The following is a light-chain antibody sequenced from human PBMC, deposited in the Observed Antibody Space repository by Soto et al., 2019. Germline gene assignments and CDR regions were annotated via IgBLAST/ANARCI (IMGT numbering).Light chain of an antibody. CDR2: GAS. V-gene: IGKV3-20*01. CDR3: QQYGSSPPWT. J-gene: IGKJ1*01. Sequence: EIVLTQSPGTLSLSPGERATLSCRASQSVSSSYLAWYQQKPGQAPRRLIYGASSRATGITDRFSGSGSGTNFTLTISRLEQEDFAVYYYQQYGSSPPWTFGQGTKVELK. CDR1: QSVSSSY.